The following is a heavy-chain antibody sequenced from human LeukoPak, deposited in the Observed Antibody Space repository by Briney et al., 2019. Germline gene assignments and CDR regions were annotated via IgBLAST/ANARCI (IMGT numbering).Heavy chain of an antibody. D-gene: IGHD6-13*01. CDR3: AKPDSSTWYGRGFDH. CDR2: ISGSGGST. V-gene: IGHV3-23*01. Sequence: GGSLRLSCAASGFTFSSYAMSWVRQAPGKGLEWVSAISGSGGSTYYADSVKGRFTISRDNSKNTLYLQMNSLRAEDAAVYYCAKPDSSTWYGRGFDHWGQGTLVTVSS. J-gene: IGHJ4*02. CDR1: GFTFSSYA.